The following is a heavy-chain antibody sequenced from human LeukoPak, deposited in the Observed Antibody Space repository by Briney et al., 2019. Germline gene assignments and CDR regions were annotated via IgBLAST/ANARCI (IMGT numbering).Heavy chain of an antibody. CDR1: GGSFSGYY. Sequence: SETLSLTCAVYGGSFSGYYWSWIRQPPGKRLEWIGEINHSGSTNYNPSLKSRVTISVDTSKNQFSLELSSVTAADTAVYYCARGGRITIFGVVINAFDIWGQGTMVTVSS. J-gene: IGHJ3*02. CDR3: ARGGRITIFGVVINAFDI. V-gene: IGHV4-34*01. D-gene: IGHD3-3*01. CDR2: INHSGST.